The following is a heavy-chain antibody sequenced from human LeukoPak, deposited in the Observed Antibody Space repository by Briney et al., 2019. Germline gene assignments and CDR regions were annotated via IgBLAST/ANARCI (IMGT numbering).Heavy chain of an antibody. CDR1: GYSISSGYY. CDR2: IYHSGST. V-gene: IGHV4-38-2*02. Sequence: SETLSLTCTVSGYSISSGYYWGWIRQPPGKGLEWIGSIYHSGSTYYNPSLKSRVTISVDTSKNQFSLKLSSVTAADTAVYYCARDLPLLWFGESNFDYWGQGTLVTVSS. CDR3: ARDLPLLWFGESNFDY. J-gene: IGHJ4*02. D-gene: IGHD3-10*01.